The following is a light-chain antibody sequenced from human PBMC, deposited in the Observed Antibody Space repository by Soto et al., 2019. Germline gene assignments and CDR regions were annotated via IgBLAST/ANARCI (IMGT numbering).Light chain of an antibody. CDR3: QQRSNWPLT. CDR1: QSVSSY. J-gene: IGKJ4*01. CDR2: DAF. V-gene: IGKV3-11*01. Sequence: DIVLTQSPATLSLSPGERATLSCKASQSVSSYLAWYQQKPGQAPRLIIYDAFNRATGIPARFSGSGSGTDCTLTISSLEPEDVAVYYCQQRSNWPLTFGGGTKVDIK.